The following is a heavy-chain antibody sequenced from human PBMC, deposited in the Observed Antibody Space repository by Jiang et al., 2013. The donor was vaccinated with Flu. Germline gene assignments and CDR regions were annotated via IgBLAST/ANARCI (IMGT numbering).Heavy chain of an antibody. CDR2: MSYDENSE. D-gene: IGHD6-19*01. Sequence: QLLESGGGRGPAWEVPETLLCSVWDSPSVPMPCTGSARLQGKGLEWVAVMSYDENSEFYADSVKGRFTISRDNSKNTLYLQMNSLRAEDTAVYYCARELPYSTTMAGRADYWGQGTLVTVSS. CDR1: DSPSVPMP. CDR3: ARELPYSTTMAGRADY. J-gene: IGHJ4*02. V-gene: IGHV3-33*05.